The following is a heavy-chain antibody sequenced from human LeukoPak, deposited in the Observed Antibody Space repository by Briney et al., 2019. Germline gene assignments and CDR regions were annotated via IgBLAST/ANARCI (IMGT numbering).Heavy chain of an antibody. V-gene: IGHV4-59*01. CDR2: IYYSGST. J-gene: IGHJ6*03. CDR1: GNSISRYY. Sequence: PSETLSLTCTVSGNSISRYYWSWLRQPPGKGLEWLGYIYYSGSTNYNPSLKSRVTISVDTSKNQFSLKLSSVTAADTAVDYCARGARSYYYMDVWGKGTTVTVSS. D-gene: IGHD3-16*01. CDR3: ARGARSYYYMDV.